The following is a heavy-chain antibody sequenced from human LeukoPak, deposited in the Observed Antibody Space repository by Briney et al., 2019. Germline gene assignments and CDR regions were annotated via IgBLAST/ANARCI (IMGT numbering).Heavy chain of an antibody. Sequence: TSVKVSCKASGAIFSSYATSWLRQAPGQGLEWMGRIIPIFGTANYAEELHSRATITTDEATTTAYMELSRLRSEDTAVYYCARDCSGGSCYSLFGFYYYMDVWGKGTTVTVSS. D-gene: IGHD2-15*01. CDR3: ARDCSGGSCYSLFGFYYYMDV. J-gene: IGHJ6*03. CDR2: IIPIFGTA. V-gene: IGHV1-69*05. CDR1: GAIFSSYA.